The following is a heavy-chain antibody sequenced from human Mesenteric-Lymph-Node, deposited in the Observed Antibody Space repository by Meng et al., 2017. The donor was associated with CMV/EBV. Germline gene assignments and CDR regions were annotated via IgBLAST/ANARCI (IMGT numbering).Heavy chain of an antibody. CDR3: TTVPMDV. CDR1: GFTFSSYA. V-gene: IGHV3-15*01. CDR2: IKSKTDGGTT. Sequence: GESLKISCAVSGFTFSSYAVSWVRQAPGKGLEWVGRIKSKTDGGTTDYAAPVKGRFTISRDDSKNALYLQMNSLKTEDTAVYYCTTVPMDVWGQGTTVTVSS. J-gene: IGHJ6*02.